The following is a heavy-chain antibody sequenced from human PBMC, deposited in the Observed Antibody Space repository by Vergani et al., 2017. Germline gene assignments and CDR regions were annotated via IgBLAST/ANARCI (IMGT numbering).Heavy chain of an antibody. CDR3: TRRRPRITAAGLVAFVI. Sequence: EVQLVESGGGLVQPGGPLKLSCAASGFTFSGSAMHWVCQAPGKGLEWVGRVRSKANSYPTAYAASVKGLFTISREDSKNTAYLQMNSLRTEDTAVYYCTRRRPRITAAGLVAFVIWHRGTMITVSS. CDR1: GFTFSGSA. V-gene: IGHV3-73*01. CDR2: VRSKANSYPT. J-gene: IGHJ3*02. D-gene: IGHD6-13*01.